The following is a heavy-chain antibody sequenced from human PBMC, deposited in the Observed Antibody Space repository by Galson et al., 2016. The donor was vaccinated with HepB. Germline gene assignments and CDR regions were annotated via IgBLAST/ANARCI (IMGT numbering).Heavy chain of an antibody. D-gene: IGHD3-3*01. CDR2: ISSSSSYI. V-gene: IGHV3-21*01. Sequence: SLRLSCAASGFTFSTYSMNWVRQAPGKGLEWVSFISSSSSYIYYADSVKGRFTISRENAKNSLYLQINGLRAEDTAVYYCARDAPILRFLYGMDVWGQGTTVTVSS. CDR1: GFTFSTYS. CDR3: ARDAPILRFLYGMDV. J-gene: IGHJ6*02.